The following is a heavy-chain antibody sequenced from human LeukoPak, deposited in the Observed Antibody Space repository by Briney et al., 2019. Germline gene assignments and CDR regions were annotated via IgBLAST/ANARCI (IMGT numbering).Heavy chain of an antibody. V-gene: IGHV3-64*01. CDR3: ARDEGSGHFDY. CDR2: ISSNGGST. Sequence: GGSLRLSCAASGFPFSSYAMHWVRQAPGKGLEYVSAISSNGGSTYYAYSVKGRFTISRDNSKNTLYLQMGSLRAEDMAVYYCARDEGSGHFDYWGQGTLVTVSS. J-gene: IGHJ4*02. CDR1: GFPFSSYA.